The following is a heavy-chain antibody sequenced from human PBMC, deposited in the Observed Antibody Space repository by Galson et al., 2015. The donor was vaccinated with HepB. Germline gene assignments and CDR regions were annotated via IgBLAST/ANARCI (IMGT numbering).Heavy chain of an antibody. CDR2: ISGSGGST. CDR3: AKGFYCTNGVCAVYYYGMDV. J-gene: IGHJ6*02. Sequence: SLRLSCAASGFTFSSYAMSWVRQAPGKGLEWVSAISGSGGSTYYADSVKGRFTISRDNSKNTLYLQMNSLRAEDTAVYYCAKGFYCTNGVCAVYYYGMDVWGQGTTVTVSS. D-gene: IGHD2-8*01. V-gene: IGHV3-23*01. CDR1: GFTFSSYA.